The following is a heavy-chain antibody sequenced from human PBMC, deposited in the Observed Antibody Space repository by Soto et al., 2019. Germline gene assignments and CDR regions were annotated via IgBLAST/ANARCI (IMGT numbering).Heavy chain of an antibody. CDR3: ARGGGIAAAGDAFDI. D-gene: IGHD6-13*01. J-gene: IGHJ3*02. V-gene: IGHV4-59*01. Sequence: QVQLQESGPGLVKPSETLSLTCTVSGGSISSYYWSWIRQPPGKGLEWIGYIYYSGSTNYNPSLKSRVTISVDTSKNQFSLKLRSVTAADTAVYYCARGGGIAAAGDAFDIWGQGTMVTVSS. CDR1: GGSISSYY. CDR2: IYYSGST.